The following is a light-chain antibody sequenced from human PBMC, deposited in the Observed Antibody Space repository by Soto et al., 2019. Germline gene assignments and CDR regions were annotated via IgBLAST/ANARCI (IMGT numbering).Light chain of an antibody. CDR3: QQYGSSPQT. V-gene: IGKV3-20*01. CDR1: QSVSSSS. Sequence: EIVLTQSPGTLSLSPGERATLSCRASQSVSSSSLAWYQQKPGQAPTLLVSGASNRATGVPDRFSGSGSGTDFTLPISGLRPEDFALYFCQQYGSSPQTFGQGTKVEI. CDR2: GAS. J-gene: IGKJ1*01.